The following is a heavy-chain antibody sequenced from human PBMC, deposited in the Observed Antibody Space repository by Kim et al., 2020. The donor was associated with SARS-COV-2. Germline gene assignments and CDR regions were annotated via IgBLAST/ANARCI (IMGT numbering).Heavy chain of an antibody. CDR1: GGSINRSSYY. V-gene: IGHV4-39*01. J-gene: IGHJ3*02. CDR2: IYYSGYT. D-gene: IGHD1-1*01. Sequence: SETLSLTCTVSGGSINRSSYYWGWIRQPPGKGLEWIGSIYYSGYTYYNPSLKSRITISVDTSKNQFSLNLTSVTAADTAVYYCTRPNWNDAPFDAFAIWGQGTMVSVSS. CDR3: TRPNWNDAPFDAFAI.